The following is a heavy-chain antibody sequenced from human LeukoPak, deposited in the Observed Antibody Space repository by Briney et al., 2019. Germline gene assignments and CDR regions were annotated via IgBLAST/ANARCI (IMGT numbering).Heavy chain of an antibody. CDR2: VSGSGGTT. Sequence: GGSLRLSCAASGFTFSSYAMSWVRQAPGKGLEWVSVVSGSGGTTSYADSVKGRFTISRDNSKNTLFLQMYSLKTEDTAVYYCTTENYGDYVLPQWGQGTLVTVSS. V-gene: IGHV3-23*01. D-gene: IGHD4-17*01. CDR3: TTENYGDYVLPQ. J-gene: IGHJ4*02. CDR1: GFTFSSYA.